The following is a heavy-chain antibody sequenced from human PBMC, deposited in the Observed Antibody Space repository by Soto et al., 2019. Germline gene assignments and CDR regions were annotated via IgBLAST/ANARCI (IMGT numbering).Heavy chain of an antibody. CDR1: GFTFSAYC. Sequence: QVQLEESGGGLVKPGGSLRLSCAASGFTFSAYCMSWIRQAPGKGLEYISYISSSGTSANYADSVKGRFTISRDNAKNSLYLQMNSLRAEDTAVYYCARDRGAVTGQYFDYWGQGPLVAVSS. CDR2: ISSSGTSA. J-gene: IGHJ4*02. D-gene: IGHD6-19*01. CDR3: ARDRGAVTGQYFDY. V-gene: IGHV3-11*05.